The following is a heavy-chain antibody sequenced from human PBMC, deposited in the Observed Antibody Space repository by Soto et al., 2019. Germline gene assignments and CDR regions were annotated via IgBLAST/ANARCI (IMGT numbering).Heavy chain of an antibody. CDR1: GGSISSSSYY. Sequence: SETLSLTCTVSGGSISSSSYYWGWIRQPPGKGLEWIGEINHSGSTNYNPSLKSRVTISVDTSKNQFSLKLSSVTAADTAVYYCARGPKEYYDYIWGSYRFYYFDYWGQGTLVTVSS. J-gene: IGHJ4*02. CDR2: INHSGST. D-gene: IGHD3-16*02. CDR3: ARGPKEYYDYIWGSYRFYYFDY. V-gene: IGHV4-39*07.